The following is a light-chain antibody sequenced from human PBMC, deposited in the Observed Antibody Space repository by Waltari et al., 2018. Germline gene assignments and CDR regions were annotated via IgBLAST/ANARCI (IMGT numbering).Light chain of an antibody. J-gene: IGLJ2*01. Sequence: QSALTQPASVSGSPGRSINLPCLEGGRIVSWHQQHPGKAPKLMIYGDMRRPSGVSNRFSASKSDNAASRTISWLQADDEAVYYCSSFVGGTTYLLIGGGTRLTVL. CDR2: GDM. V-gene: IGLV2-23*01. CDR1: GRI. CDR3: SSFVGGTTYLL.